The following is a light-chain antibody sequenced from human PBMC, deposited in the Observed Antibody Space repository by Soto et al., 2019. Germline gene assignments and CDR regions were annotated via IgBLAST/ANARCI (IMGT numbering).Light chain of an antibody. CDR3: QQRSNWPIT. CDR2: DAS. CDR1: QSVSSY. J-gene: IGKJ5*01. Sequence: VVVTQSQATLSLSPGERATLSCRASQSVSSYLAWYQQKPGQAPRLLIYDASNRATGIPARFSGSGSGTDFTLTISSLEPEDFAVYYCQQRSNWPITFGQGTRLEI. V-gene: IGKV3-11*01.